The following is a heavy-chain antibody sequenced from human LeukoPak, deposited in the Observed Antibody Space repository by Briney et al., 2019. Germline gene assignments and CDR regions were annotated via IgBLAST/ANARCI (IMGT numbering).Heavy chain of an antibody. CDR2: ISPRDSDT. J-gene: IGHJ4*02. CDR3: ARSPREIDY. Sequence: GGSLKISCKGSGYTFTNYWIGWVRQMPGKGLEWMGIISPRDSDTRYSPSFQGQVTISADKSINTAYLQWSSLKASDTATYYCARSPREIDYWGQGTRVTVSS. CDR1: GYTFTNYW. V-gene: IGHV5-51*01.